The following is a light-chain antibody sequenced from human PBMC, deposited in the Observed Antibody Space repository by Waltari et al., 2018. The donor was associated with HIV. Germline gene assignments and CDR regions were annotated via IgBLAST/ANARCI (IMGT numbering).Light chain of an antibody. V-gene: IGLV1-44*01. CDR2: SNS. Sequence: QSVLTQPPPASGTPGQRVTIPDSGINSAIGTNIINCYQQLPGTAPKLLIYSNSQRPSGVPDRFSGSKSGTSASLAISGLQSEDEADYYCASWDDSLNGYVFGTGTKVTVL. CDR3: ASWDDSLNGYV. CDR1: NSAIGTNI. J-gene: IGLJ1*01.